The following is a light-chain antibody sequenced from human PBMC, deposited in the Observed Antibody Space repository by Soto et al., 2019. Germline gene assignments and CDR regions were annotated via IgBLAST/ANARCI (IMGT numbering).Light chain of an antibody. CDR1: SSDVGGYNY. V-gene: IGLV2-14*01. Sequence: QSALTQPASVSGSPGQSITISCTGTSSDVGGYNYVSWYQQHPGKAPKLMIYEVSNRPSGVSNRFSGSKSGNTASLTISGLQAEAGADYYCSSYTSSSTRVFGGGTKLPVL. CDR2: EVS. CDR3: SSYTSSSTRV. J-gene: IGLJ3*02.